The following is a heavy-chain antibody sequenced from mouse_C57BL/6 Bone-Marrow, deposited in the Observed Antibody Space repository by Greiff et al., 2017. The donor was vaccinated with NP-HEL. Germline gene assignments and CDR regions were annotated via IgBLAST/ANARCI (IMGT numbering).Heavy chain of an antibody. J-gene: IGHJ2*01. CDR2: IYPGDGDT. CDR3: AIYSNYES. V-gene: IGHV1-82*01. D-gene: IGHD2-5*01. CDR1: GYAFSSSW. Sequence: LQQSGPELVKPGASVKISCKASGYAFSSSWMNWVKQRPGKGLEWIGRIYPGDGDTNYNGKFKGKATLTADKSSSTAYMQLSSLTSEDSAVYFCAIYSNYESWGQGTTLTVSS.